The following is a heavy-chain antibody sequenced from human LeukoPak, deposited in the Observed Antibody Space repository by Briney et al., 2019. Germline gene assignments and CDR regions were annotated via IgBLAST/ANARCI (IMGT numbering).Heavy chain of an antibody. Sequence: KSGGSLRLSCTASGFTFGDYAMSWFRQAPGKGLEWVGFIRSKAYGGTTEYAASVKGRFTISRDDSKSIAYPQMNSLKTEDTAVYYCTSERETSGSYIGYWGQGTLVTVSS. V-gene: IGHV3-49*05. J-gene: IGHJ4*02. CDR1: GFTFGDYA. CDR3: TSERETSGSYIGY. D-gene: IGHD1-26*01. CDR2: IRSKAYGGTT.